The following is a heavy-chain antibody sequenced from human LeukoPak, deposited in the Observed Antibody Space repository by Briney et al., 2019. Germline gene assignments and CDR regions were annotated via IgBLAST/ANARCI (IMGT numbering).Heavy chain of an antibody. J-gene: IGHJ4*02. Sequence: GESLKISCAASGFTFSSYSMNWVRQAPGKGLEWVSSISSSSSYIYYADSVKGRFTISRDNAKNSLYLQMNSLRAEDTAVYYCARDLSLYDSSGYYFDYWGQGTLVTVSS. CDR3: ARDLSLYDSSGYYFDY. V-gene: IGHV3-21*01. CDR2: ISSSSSYI. CDR1: GFTFSSYS. D-gene: IGHD3-22*01.